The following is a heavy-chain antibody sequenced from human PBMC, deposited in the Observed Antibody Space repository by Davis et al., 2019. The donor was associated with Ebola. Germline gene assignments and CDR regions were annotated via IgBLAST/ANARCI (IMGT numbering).Heavy chain of an antibody. CDR1: GFTFSKYW. CDR3: ARGYSRAVDY. J-gene: IGHJ4*02. V-gene: IGHV3-7*01. CDR2: IKQDGSEK. Sequence: GGSLRLSCAASGFTFSKYWMSWVRQAPGKGLEWVANIKQDGSEKYYVDSVKGRFTISRDNAKNSLFLQMNNLRAEDTAIYYCARGYSRAVDYWGQGTLVTVSS. D-gene: IGHD6-13*01.